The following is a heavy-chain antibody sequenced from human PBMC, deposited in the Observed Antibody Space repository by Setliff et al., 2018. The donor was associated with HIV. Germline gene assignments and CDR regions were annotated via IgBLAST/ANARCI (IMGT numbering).Heavy chain of an antibody. CDR2: LNPESGNT. D-gene: IGHD1-26*01. J-gene: IGHJ4*02. Sequence: ASVKVSCKASGYTFTSYDINWVRQATGQGLEWMGWLNPESGNTGYAQKFHGGVTMTRNTSISTAYMELNSLKTEDTGVYYCITQADSGANPWYWGQGTLVTVSS. CDR3: ITQADSGANPWY. CDR1: GYTFTSYD. V-gene: IGHV1-8*01.